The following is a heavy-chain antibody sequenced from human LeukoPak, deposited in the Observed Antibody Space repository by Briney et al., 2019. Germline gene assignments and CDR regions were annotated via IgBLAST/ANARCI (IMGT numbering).Heavy chain of an antibody. D-gene: IGHD4/OR15-4a*01. J-gene: IGHJ4*02. Sequence: TLSLTCTVSGGSISSGDYYWSWIRQPPGRGLEWIGYIYYSGSTYYNPSLKSRVAISVDTSKNQFSLKLSSVTAADTAVYYCARERDYGKEADCWGQGTLVTVSS. CDR1: GGSISSGDYY. CDR2: IYYSGST. CDR3: ARERDYGKEADC. V-gene: IGHV4-30-4*01.